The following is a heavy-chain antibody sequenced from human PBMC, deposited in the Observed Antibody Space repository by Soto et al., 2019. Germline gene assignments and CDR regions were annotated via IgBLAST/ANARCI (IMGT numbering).Heavy chain of an antibody. D-gene: IGHD3-3*01. Sequence: SETLSLTCAVYGGSFSGYYWSWIRQPPGKGLEWIGEINHSGSTNYNPSLKSRVTISVDTSKSQFSLKLSSVTAADTAVYYCARANLYYDFWSATPGNWFDPWGQGTLVTVSS. J-gene: IGHJ5*02. CDR2: INHSGST. CDR3: ARANLYYDFWSATPGNWFDP. V-gene: IGHV4-34*01. CDR1: GGSFSGYY.